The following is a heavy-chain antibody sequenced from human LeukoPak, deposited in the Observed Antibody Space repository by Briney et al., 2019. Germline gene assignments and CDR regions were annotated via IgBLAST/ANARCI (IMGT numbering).Heavy chain of an antibody. J-gene: IGHJ4*02. CDR3: ARGKRITIFGVVIRSPYYFDY. D-gene: IGHD3-3*01. Sequence: ASVMVSCKASGYTFTSYDMNWVRQATGQGLEWMGWMNPNSGNTGYARKFQGRVTMTRNTSISTAYMELSSLRSEDTAVYYCARGKRITIFGVVIRSPYYFDYWGQGTLVTVSS. CDR2: MNPNSGNT. V-gene: IGHV1-8*01. CDR1: GYTFTSYD.